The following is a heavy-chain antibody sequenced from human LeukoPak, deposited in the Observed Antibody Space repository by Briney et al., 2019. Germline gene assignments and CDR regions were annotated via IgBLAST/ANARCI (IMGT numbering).Heavy chain of an antibody. D-gene: IGHD3-3*01. Sequence: GGSLRLSCAASGFTFSSYAMSWVRQAPGKGLEWVSAISGSGGSTYYADSVKGRFTISRDNSKNTLYLQMNSLRAEDTAVYYCAKDRAYYDFWSGYYQEGVNNWFDPWGQGTLVTVSS. CDR2: ISGSGGST. V-gene: IGHV3-23*01. CDR1: GFTFSSYA. CDR3: AKDRAYYDFWSGYYQEGVNNWFDP. J-gene: IGHJ5*02.